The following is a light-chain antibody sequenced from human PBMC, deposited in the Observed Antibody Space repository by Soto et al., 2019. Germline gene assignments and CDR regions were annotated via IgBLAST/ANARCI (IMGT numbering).Light chain of an antibody. Sequence: IQMTQSPSSLSASVGDRVTITCRASQSISTYLNWYQQKPGKAPKLLIYAASSLQSGVPSRFSGSGSGTDFTLTISSLQPEDFATYFCQKGYNTPLTFGGGTKVDIK. CDR1: QSISTY. CDR2: AAS. V-gene: IGKV1-39*01. J-gene: IGKJ4*01. CDR3: QKGYNTPLT.